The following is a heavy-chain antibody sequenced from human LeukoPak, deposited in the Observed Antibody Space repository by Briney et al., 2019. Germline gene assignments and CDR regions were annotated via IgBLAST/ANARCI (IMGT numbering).Heavy chain of an antibody. D-gene: IGHD2-15*01. CDR1: GFTFSSYS. CDR3: ARDSWNDCSGGSCYSNN. J-gene: IGHJ4*02. CDR2: ISSSSSYI. Sequence: PGGSLRLSCAASGFTFSSYSMSWVRQAPGKGLEWVSSISSSSSYIYYADSVKGRFTISRDNAKNSLYLQMNSLRAEDTAVYYCARDSWNDCSGGSCYSNNWGQGTLVTVSS. V-gene: IGHV3-21*01.